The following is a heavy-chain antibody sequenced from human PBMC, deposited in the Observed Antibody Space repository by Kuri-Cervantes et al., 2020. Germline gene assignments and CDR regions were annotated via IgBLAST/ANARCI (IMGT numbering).Heavy chain of an antibody. CDR3: ARAKYQGYFDWLSGEGALTVFDY. D-gene: IGHD3-9*01. V-gene: IGHV1-2*02. CDR1: GYTFTGYY. Sequence: ASVKVSCKASGYTFTGYYMHWVRQAPGQGLEWMGWINPNSGGTNYAQKLQGRVTMTTDTSTSTAYMELRSLRSDDTAVYYCARAKYQGYFDWLSGEGALTVFDYWGQGTLVTVSS. CDR2: INPNSGGT. J-gene: IGHJ4*02.